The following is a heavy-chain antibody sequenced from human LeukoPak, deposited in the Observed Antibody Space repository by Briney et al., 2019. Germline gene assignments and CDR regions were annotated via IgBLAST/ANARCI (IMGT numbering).Heavy chain of an antibody. CDR3: ARRTWGYYGSGSYYNVFDY. D-gene: IGHD3-10*01. CDR1: GGSFSGYY. J-gene: IGHJ4*02. CDR2: INHSGST. Sequence: SETLSLTCAVYGGSFSGYYWGWIRQPPGKGLEWIGEINHSGSTNYNPSLKSRVTISVDTSKNQFSLKLSSVTAADTAVYYCARRTWGYYGSGSYYNVFDYWGQGTLVTVSS. V-gene: IGHV4-34*01.